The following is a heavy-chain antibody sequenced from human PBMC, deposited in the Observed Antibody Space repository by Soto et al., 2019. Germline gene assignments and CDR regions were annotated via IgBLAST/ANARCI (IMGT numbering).Heavy chain of an antibody. V-gene: IGHV4-61*01. CDR3: AGQSRISSSSWYKGGWFDP. J-gene: IGHJ5*02. Sequence: PSETLSLTCTVSGGSVSSGRYYWSWIRQPPGKGLEWIGYIYYSGSTNYNPSLKSRVTISVDTSKNQFSLKLSSVTAADTAVYYCAGQSRISSSSWYKGGWFDPWGQGTLVTVSS. D-gene: IGHD6-13*01. CDR2: IYYSGST. CDR1: GGSVSSGRYY.